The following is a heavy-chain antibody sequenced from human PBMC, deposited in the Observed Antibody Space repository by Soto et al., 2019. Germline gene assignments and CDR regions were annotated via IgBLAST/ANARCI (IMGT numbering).Heavy chain of an antibody. V-gene: IGHV5-10-1*01. CDR2: IDPSDSYT. J-gene: IGHJ6*02. CDR3: ARLDTSYGMDV. CDR1: GYSFTSYW. Sequence: GESLKISCKGAGYSFTSYWNSWVRQMPGKGLEWMGRIDPSDSYTNYSPSFQGHVTISADKSISTAYLQWRSVKASDTAMYYCARLDTSYGMDVWGQGTTVTVSS. D-gene: IGHD1-1*01.